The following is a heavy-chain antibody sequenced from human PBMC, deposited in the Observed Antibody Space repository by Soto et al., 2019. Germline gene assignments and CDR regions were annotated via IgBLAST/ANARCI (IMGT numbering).Heavy chain of an antibody. CDR1: GYTFTGYY. V-gene: IGHV1-2*02. D-gene: IGHD4-17*01. Sequence: ASVKVSCKASGYTFTGYYMHWVRQAPGQGLEWMGWINPNSGGTNYAQKFQGRVTITADKSTSTAYMELSSLRSEDTAVYYCASADYGDSDAFDIWGQGTMVTVSS. CDR2: INPNSGGT. CDR3: ASADYGDSDAFDI. J-gene: IGHJ3*02.